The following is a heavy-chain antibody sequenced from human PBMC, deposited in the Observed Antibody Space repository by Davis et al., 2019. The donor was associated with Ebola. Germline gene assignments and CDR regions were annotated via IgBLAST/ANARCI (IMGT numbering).Heavy chain of an antibody. CDR3: ARHPGRDGSLDY. D-gene: IGHD5-24*01. V-gene: IGHV4-34*01. CDR1: GGSFSGYY. CDR2: INHSGST. J-gene: IGHJ4*02. Sequence: PSETLSLTCAVYGGSFSGYYWSWIRQPPGKGLEWIGEINHSGSTNYNPSLKSRVTISVDTSKNQFSLKLSSVTAADTAVYYCARHPGRDGSLDYWGQGTLVTVSS.